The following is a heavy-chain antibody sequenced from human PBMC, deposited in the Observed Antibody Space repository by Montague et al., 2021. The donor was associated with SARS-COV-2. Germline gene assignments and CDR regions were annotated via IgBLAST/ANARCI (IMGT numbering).Heavy chain of an antibody. CDR3: ARQENSSGWFKPDAFDI. CDR1: GRSISSSSYY. J-gene: IGHJ3*02. D-gene: IGHD6-19*01. Sequence: SETLSLTCTVSGRSISSSSYYWGWIRQPPGKGLEWIGSLYYSGSTYYNPSLKSRVTISVDTSKNQFSLKLSSVTAADTAVYYCARQENSSGWFKPDAFDIWGQGTMVTVSS. CDR2: LYYSGST. V-gene: IGHV4-39*01.